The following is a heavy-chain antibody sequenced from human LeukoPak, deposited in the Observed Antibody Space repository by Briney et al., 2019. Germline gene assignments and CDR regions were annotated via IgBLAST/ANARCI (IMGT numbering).Heavy chain of an antibody. Sequence: GGALRLSCADSGFTFSEYYMRWIGQAPGKGVEGVSYIISSRSTIYYAASVKGRFTISSDNAKNSLYLQMNSLRAEDTAVYYCARALYSSCWYCDDAFDIWGQGTMVTVSS. J-gene: IGHJ3*02. CDR1: GFTFSEYY. V-gene: IGHV3-11*01. CDR3: ARALYSSCWYCDDAFDI. CDR2: IISSRSTI. D-gene: IGHD6-19*01.